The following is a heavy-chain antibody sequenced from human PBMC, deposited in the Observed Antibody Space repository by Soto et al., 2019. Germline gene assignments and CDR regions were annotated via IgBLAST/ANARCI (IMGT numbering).Heavy chain of an antibody. CDR3: ASHSRIVVVPDHYSYGMDV. V-gene: IGHV1-69*13. Sequence: SVKVSCKASGGTFSSYAISWVRQAPGQGLEWMGGIIPIFGTANYAQKFQGRVTITADESTSTAYMELSSLRSEDTAVYYCASHSRIVVVPDHYSYGMDVWGQGTTVTVSS. J-gene: IGHJ6*02. CDR1: GGTFSSYA. CDR2: IIPIFGTA. D-gene: IGHD2-2*01.